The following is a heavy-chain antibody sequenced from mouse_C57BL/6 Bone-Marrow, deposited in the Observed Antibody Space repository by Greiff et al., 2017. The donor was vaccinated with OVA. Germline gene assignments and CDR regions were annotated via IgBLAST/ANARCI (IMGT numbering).Heavy chain of an antibody. CDR1: GFNIKDDY. Sequence: VQLQQSGAELVRPGASVKLSCTASGFNIKDDYMHWVKQRPEQGLEWIGWIDPENGDTEYASKFQGKATITADTSSNTAYLQLSSLASEDTAVYSDTSYGNFDYWGQGTTLTVSA. V-gene: IGHV14-4*01. CDR3: TSYGNFDY. J-gene: IGHJ2*01. D-gene: IGHD2-1*01. CDR2: IDPENGDT.